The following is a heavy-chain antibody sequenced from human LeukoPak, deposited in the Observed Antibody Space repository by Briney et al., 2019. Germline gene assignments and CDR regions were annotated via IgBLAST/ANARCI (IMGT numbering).Heavy chain of an antibody. V-gene: IGHV1-2*02. CDR2: INPNSGGT. Sequence: ASVKLSCKASGYTFTGYYMHWVRQAPGQGLEWMGWINPNSGGTNYAQKFQGRVTMTRDTSISTAYMELSRLRSDDTAVYYCARSMVRGVNTAPDYWGQGTLVIVSS. CDR3: ARSMVRGVNTAPDY. J-gene: IGHJ4*02. D-gene: IGHD3-10*01. CDR1: GYTFTGYY.